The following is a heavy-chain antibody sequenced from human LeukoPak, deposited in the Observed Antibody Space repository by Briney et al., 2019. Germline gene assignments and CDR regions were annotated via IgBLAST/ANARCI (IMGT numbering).Heavy chain of an antibody. CDR1: GGSISGYY. CDR3: ARAFLGIEEY. V-gene: IGHV4-4*07. CDR2: IYSSGST. Sequence: SETLSLTCTVSGGSISGYYWSWIRQPAGKGLEWIGRIYSSGSTYYNPSLKSRVTMSVDTSQNQFSLKVSSVTAADTAVYYCARAFLGIEEYWGQGTQVTVSS. J-gene: IGHJ4*02. D-gene: IGHD3-16*01.